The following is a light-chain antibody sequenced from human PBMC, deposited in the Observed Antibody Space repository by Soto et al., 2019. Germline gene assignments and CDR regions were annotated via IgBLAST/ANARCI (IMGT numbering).Light chain of an antibody. CDR3: QQAKDFPLT. J-gene: IGKJ4*01. CDR2: AAS. CDR1: QGADIW. V-gene: IGKV1-12*01. Sequence: DIQMTQSPSSVSASVGDRVTITCRASQGADIWIAWYQQKPGKAPNLLIHAASRLQSGVPSRFSGSKSGTDFTLTISSLQPEDSATYYCQQAKDFPLTFGGGTKV.